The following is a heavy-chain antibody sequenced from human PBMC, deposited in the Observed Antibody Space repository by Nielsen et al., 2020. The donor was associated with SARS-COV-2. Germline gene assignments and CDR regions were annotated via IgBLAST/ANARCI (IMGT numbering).Heavy chain of an antibody. Sequence: KFQGRVTITRDTSASTAYMELSSLRSEDTAVYYCARITMVRGATDAFDIWGQGTMVTVSS. D-gene: IGHD3-10*01. J-gene: IGHJ3*02. CDR3: ARITMVRGATDAFDI. V-gene: IGHV1-3*01.